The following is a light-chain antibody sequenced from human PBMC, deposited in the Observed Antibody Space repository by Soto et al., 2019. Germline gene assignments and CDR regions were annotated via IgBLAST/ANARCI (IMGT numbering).Light chain of an antibody. CDR3: CSYAGSGTWV. Sequence: QAVVTQPAFVSGSPGQSITISCTGTSSDVGSYNLVSWYQHYPGKAPKLMIYEGSKRPTGVSSRFSGSKSGNTASLTISGLQAEDEADYYCCSYAGSGTWVFGGGTKLTVL. V-gene: IGLV2-23*01. CDR2: EGS. J-gene: IGLJ3*02. CDR1: SSDVGSYNL.